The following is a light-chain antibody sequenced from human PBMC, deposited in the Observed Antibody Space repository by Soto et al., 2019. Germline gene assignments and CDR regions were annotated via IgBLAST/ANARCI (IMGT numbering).Light chain of an antibody. CDR3: QQLHIYPRT. V-gene: IGKV1-9*01. CDR1: HDIKRY. J-gene: IGKJ1*01. CDR2: AAS. Sequence: DIRLTQSPSFLSASVGDRVTITCRASHDIKRYLAWYQQKPGKAPKLLIYAASTLHNAVPSRFSGAGSGTEFTLTISSLQPEDFATYYCQQLHIYPRTFGQGTKVEF.